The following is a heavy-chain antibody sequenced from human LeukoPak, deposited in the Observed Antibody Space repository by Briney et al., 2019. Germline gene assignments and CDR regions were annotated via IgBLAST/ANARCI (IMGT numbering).Heavy chain of an antibody. CDR1: GYTFTSYG. D-gene: IGHD6-13*01. J-gene: IGHJ6*03. Sequence: ASVKVSCKASGYTFTSYGISWVRQAPGQGLEWMGWISAYNGNTNYAQKLQGRVTMTTDTSTSTAYMELRSLRSDDTAVYYCATSGSVWQQLVPPRNNYYYYYMDVWGKGTTVTVSS. CDR2: ISAYNGNT. V-gene: IGHV1-18*01. CDR3: ATSGSVWQQLVPPRNNYYYYYMDV.